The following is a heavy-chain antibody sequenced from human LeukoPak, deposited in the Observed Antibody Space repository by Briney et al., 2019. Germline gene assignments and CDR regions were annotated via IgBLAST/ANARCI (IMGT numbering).Heavy chain of an antibody. CDR1: GFIFSDYY. CDR3: ARRFAPPRRYYYDSSGYFPFDP. J-gene: IGHJ5*02. V-gene: IGHV3-48*01. Sequence: GGSLRLSCAASGFIFSDYYMNWVRQAPGKGLEWVSYISSSSSTIYYADSVKGRFTISRDNAKNSLYLQMNSLRAEDTAVYYCARRFAPPRRYYYDSSGYFPFDPWGQGTLVTVSS. CDR2: ISSSSSTI. D-gene: IGHD3-22*01.